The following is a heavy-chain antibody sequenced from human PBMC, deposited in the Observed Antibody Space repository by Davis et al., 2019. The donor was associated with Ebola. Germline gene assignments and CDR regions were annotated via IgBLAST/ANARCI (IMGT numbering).Heavy chain of an antibody. V-gene: IGHV4-34*01. CDR1: GGSISSYY. D-gene: IGHD3-10*01. CDR3: ARGHSYGSMVYGMDV. CDR2: INHSGST. J-gene: IGHJ6*02. Sequence: SETLSLTCTVSGGSISSYYWSWIRQPPGKGLEWIGEINHSGSTNYNPSLKSRLTVSVDTSQNQFSLRLSSVTAADTAMYYCARGHSYGSMVYGMDVWGQGTTVTVSS.